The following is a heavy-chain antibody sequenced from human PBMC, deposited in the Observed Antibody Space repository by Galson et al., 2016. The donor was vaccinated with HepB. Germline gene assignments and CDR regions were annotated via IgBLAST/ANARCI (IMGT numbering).Heavy chain of an antibody. CDR1: GFTFSNYG. D-gene: IGHD3-10*01. CDR3: TVARYSSGDYYTY. J-gene: IGHJ4*02. Sequence: SLRLSCAASGFTFSNYGMSWVRQAPGKGLEWVGRIKRITDGGTTDYAAPVKGRFSISRDDSQKRLYLHMNSLKTEDTAVYYCTVARYSSGDYYTYWGQGTLVTVSS. CDR2: IKRITDGGTT. V-gene: IGHV3-15*01.